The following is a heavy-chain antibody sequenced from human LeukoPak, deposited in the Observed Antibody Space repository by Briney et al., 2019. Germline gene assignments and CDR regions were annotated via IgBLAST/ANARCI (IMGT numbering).Heavy chain of an antibody. Sequence: GKSLKISCRGSGYSFATYWIGWVRQMPGKDLEWMGIIYPGDSDSRYSPSFQGLVTMSVDKSISTAYLQWSSLKASDTAMYYCARRQGCSSTACPPDSWGQGTLVTVSS. J-gene: IGHJ4*02. V-gene: IGHV5-51*01. D-gene: IGHD2-2*01. CDR3: ARRQGCSSTACPPDS. CDR1: GYSFATYW. CDR2: IYPGDSDS.